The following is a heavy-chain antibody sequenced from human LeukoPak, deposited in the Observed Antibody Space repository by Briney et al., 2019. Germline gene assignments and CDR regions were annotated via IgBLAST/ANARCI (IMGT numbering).Heavy chain of an antibody. CDR2: ISGSGGTT. J-gene: IGHJ6*02. CDR1: GFTFSSYA. CDR3: AKDIRRNYYYYGMDV. V-gene: IGHV3-23*01. Sequence: GGSLRLSCAASGFTFSSYAMSWVRQAPGKGVEWGSDISGSGGTTYYASSVNGRFTISRDNSKNTLYLQMNSLRAEDTAVYYCAKDIRRNYYYYGMDVWGQGTTVTVSS. D-gene: IGHD1-14*01.